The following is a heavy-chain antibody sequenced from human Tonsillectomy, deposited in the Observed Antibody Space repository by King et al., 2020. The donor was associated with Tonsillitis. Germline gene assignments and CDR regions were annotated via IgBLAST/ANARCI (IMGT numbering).Heavy chain of an antibody. CDR2: IKEDGSEK. V-gene: IGHV3-7*01. CDR3: ASDYLSGESFDI. Sequence: VQLVESGGGLVQPGGSLRLSCAASGFTFNSYWMSWVRQAPGKGLEWVANIKEDGSEKNYVDSVKGRFTISRDNAKNSLYLQMNSLRVEDTALYYCASDYLSGESFDIWGQGTMVTVSS. J-gene: IGHJ3*02. D-gene: IGHD3-16*01. CDR1: GFTFNSYW.